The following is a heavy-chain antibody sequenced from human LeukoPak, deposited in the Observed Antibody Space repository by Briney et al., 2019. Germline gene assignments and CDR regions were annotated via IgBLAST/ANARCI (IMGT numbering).Heavy chain of an antibody. V-gene: IGHV4-59*01. J-gene: IGHJ4*02. CDR1: GGSISSYY. D-gene: IGHD6-13*01. CDR3: ARGSKAAPGTFDY. CDR2: IYYTGST. Sequence: SETLSLTCTVAGGSISSYYWSWIRQPPGKGLEWIGYIYYTGSTDYNPSLKSRVAISVDTSKNQFSLKLSSVTAADTAVYYCARGSKAAPGTFDYWGQGTLVTVSS.